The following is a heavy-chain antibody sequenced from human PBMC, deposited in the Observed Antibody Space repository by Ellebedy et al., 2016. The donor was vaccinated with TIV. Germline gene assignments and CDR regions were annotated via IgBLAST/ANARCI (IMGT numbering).Heavy chain of an antibody. D-gene: IGHD2-21*01. CDR2: INAGNGNP. Sequence: ASVKVSCKASGYTFTSYAMHWVRQAPGQRLEWMGWINAGNGNPHYSQKFQGRVTITRDTSVNTAYMELSSLRSEDTAVYYCAREVNSFDYWGQGTLVTVSS. CDR1: GYTFTSYA. V-gene: IGHV1-3*01. CDR3: AREVNSFDY. J-gene: IGHJ4*02.